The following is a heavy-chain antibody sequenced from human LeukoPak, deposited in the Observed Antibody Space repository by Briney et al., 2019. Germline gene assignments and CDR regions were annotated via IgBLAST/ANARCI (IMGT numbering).Heavy chain of an antibody. CDR1: GYSFPNYW. V-gene: IGHV5-51*01. CDR3: ARRGDIAVAGLDP. Sequence: GESLKISCKGSGYSFPNYWIGWVRQMPGKGLEWMGIIYPGDSDTRYSPSFQGQVTISADKSISTAYLQWSSLKASDTAMYYCARRGDIAVAGLDPWGQGTLVTVSS. J-gene: IGHJ5*02. CDR2: IYPGDSDT. D-gene: IGHD6-19*01.